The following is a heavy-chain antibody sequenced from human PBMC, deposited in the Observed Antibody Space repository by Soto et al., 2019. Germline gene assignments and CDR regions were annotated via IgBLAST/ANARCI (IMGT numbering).Heavy chain of an antibody. CDR3: ARDVLFDVGGSLYYYYGMDV. CDR1: GGSISSYY. CDR2: IYYSGST. V-gene: IGHV4-59*01. Sequence: QVQLQESGPGLVKPSETLSLTCTVSGGSISSYYWSWIRQPPGKGLEWIGYIYYSGSTNYNPSLKSRVTISVDTSKNQFSLKLSSVTAADTAVYYCARDVLFDVGGSLYYYYGMDVWGQGTTVTVSS. J-gene: IGHJ6*02. D-gene: IGHD3-10*01.